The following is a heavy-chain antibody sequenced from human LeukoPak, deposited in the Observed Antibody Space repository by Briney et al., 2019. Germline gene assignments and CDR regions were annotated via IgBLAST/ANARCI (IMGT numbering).Heavy chain of an antibody. J-gene: IGHJ4*02. CDR3: AREGGIAAAPFNYFDY. CDR1: GGSISSNY. CDR2: IYYSGST. D-gene: IGHD6-13*01. Sequence: SETLSLTCTVSGGSISSNYWSWIRQPPGKGLEWIGYIYYSGSTNYNPSLKSRVTISVDTSKNQFSLKLSSVTAADTAVYYCAREGGIAAAPFNYFDYWGQGTLVTVSS. V-gene: IGHV4-59*01.